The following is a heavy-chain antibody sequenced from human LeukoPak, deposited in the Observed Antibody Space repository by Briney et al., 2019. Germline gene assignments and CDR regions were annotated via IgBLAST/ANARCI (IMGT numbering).Heavy chain of an antibody. D-gene: IGHD6-19*01. Sequence: PGGSLRLSCAASGFTFSSYGMHWVRQAPGKGLEWVAVISYDGSNKYYADSVKGRFTISRDNSKNTLYLQMNSLRGEDTAVYYCAKDMYSDGLMDYWGQGTLVTVSS. CDR1: GFTFSSYG. V-gene: IGHV3-30*18. CDR2: ISYDGSNK. CDR3: AKDMYSDGLMDY. J-gene: IGHJ4*02.